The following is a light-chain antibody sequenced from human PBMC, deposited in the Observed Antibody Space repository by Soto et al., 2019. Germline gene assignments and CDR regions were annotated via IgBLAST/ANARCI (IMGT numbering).Light chain of an antibody. Sequence: GGSVTITFRASQSVSSWLAWYQQKPGKAPKFLIYDASTLERGVPSRFRGSGYGTDFTLTISGLQPDDFATYYCQQYSTYLWTVGQGTKVDIK. CDR3: QQYSTYLWT. CDR2: DAS. V-gene: IGKV1-5*01. J-gene: IGKJ1*01. CDR1: QSVSSW.